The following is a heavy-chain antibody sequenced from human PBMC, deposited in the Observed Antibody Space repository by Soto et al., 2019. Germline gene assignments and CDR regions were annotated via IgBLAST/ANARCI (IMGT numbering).Heavy chain of an antibody. D-gene: IGHD2-15*01. Sequence: SETLSLTCAVYGGSFSGYYWSWIRQPPGKGLEWIGEINHSGSTNYNPSLKSRVTISVDTSKNQFSLKLSSVTAADTAVYYCARDYCGGGSCSGPSDYWGQGTLVTVSS. CDR1: GGSFSGYY. CDR2: INHSGST. CDR3: ARDYCGGGSCSGPSDY. J-gene: IGHJ4*02. V-gene: IGHV4-34*01.